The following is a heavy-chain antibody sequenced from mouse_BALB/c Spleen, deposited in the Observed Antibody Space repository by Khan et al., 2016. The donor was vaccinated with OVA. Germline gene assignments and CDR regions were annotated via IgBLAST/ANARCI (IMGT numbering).Heavy chain of an antibody. CDR3: ARRNYFGYTFAY. J-gene: IGHJ3*01. Sequence: VQLQQPGAELARPGASVKLSCKASGYTFTDYYINWVKLRTGQGLEWIGEISPGSGDTYYNERFKGKATLTADKSSSTAYMQLSSLTSEASAVYFCARRNYFGYTFAYWGQGTLVTVSA. CDR2: ISPGSGDT. CDR1: GYTFTDYY. V-gene: IGHV1-77*01. D-gene: IGHD1-2*01.